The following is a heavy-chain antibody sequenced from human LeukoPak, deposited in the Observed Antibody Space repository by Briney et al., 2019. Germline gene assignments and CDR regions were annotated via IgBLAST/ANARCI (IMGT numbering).Heavy chain of an antibody. CDR2: IGTAGDT. Sequence: GGSLRLSCEASGFTFSSYDMHWVRQATGKGLEWVSAIGTAGDTYYPGSVKGRFTISRENAKNSLYLQMNSLRAGDTAVYYCARISTSGAFDYWGQGTLVTVSS. D-gene: IGHD4/OR15-4a*01. J-gene: IGHJ4*02. V-gene: IGHV3-13*01. CDR3: ARISTSGAFDY. CDR1: GFTFSSYD.